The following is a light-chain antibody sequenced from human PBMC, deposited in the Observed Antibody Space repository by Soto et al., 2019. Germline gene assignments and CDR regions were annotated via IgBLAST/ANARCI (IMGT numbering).Light chain of an antibody. Sequence: DLQMTQSPSSLSASVGDRVIITCRASQGIGNGLAWYQKTPGKAPQRLIYAAYMMQSGVPSRFSGGGSGTEFTLTISGLQPEDFATYYCLQHNNYPYTFGQGTKLEI. J-gene: IGKJ2*01. V-gene: IGKV1-17*01. CDR2: AAY. CDR1: QGIGNG. CDR3: LQHNNYPYT.